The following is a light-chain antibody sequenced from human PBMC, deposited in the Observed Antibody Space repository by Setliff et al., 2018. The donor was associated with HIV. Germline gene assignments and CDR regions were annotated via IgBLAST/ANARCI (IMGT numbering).Light chain of an antibody. CDR3: QSYDSSLSGSRV. Sequence: QSVLTQPPSVSGAPGQRVTIACTGSSSNIGAGYDVHWYQQLPETAPKLLIYGSTNRPSGVPDRFSGSKSGTSASLAITGLQAEDEADYYCQSYDSSLSGSRVFGTGTQLTVL. CDR1: SSNIGAGYD. V-gene: IGLV1-40*01. J-gene: IGLJ1*01. CDR2: GST.